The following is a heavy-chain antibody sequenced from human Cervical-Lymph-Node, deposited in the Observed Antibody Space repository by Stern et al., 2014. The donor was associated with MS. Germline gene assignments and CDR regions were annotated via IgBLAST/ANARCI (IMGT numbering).Heavy chain of an antibody. D-gene: IGHD5-12*01. J-gene: IGHJ4*02. CDR3: ARHDGWLPHY. V-gene: IGHV4-39*01. Sequence: VQLVESGPGLVKPSETLSLTCSVSGGSISRSTYYWGWIRQPPGKGLEWIGGIYYSGTTYYNPSLKSTVPIDTSQNQLSPGSPTVTAADTAVYYCARHDGWLPHYWSQGTLVTVSS. CDR1: GGSISRSTYY. CDR2: IYYSGTT.